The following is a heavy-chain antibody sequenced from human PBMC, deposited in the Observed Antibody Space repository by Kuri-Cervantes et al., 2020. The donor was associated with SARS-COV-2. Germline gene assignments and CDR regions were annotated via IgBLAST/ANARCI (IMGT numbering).Heavy chain of an antibody. CDR2: IQTSGST. J-gene: IGHJ6*02. D-gene: IGHD2-15*01. V-gene: IGHV4-61*02. CDR1: GRSLSRSSSY. CDR3: ARDNAEVAAAGNYSYYPMDV. Sequence: LRLSCTFSGRSLSRSSSYGSSIRQPAGKGLQWLGSIQTSGSTNYNPSLESRLTISINTSKNQFSLKLSSVTAAETTLYFCARDNAEVAAAGNYSYYPMDVWGLGTTVTVSS.